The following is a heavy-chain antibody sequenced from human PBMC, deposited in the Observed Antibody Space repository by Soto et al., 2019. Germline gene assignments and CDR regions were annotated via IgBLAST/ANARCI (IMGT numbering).Heavy chain of an antibody. CDR1: GFTFSDYY. CDR3: ARGGGISIVGYSYFDN. D-gene: IGHD3-3*02. V-gene: IGHV3-11*01. J-gene: IGHJ4*02. Sequence: QVQLVESGGGLVKPGGSLRLSCEASGFTFSDYYMNWIRQAPGKGLEWVSYISGSGSNIYYADSVKDRFTISRDNAKNSLYLQMNRLRAEDTAVYYCARGGGISIVGYSYFDNWGQGTLVTVSS. CDR2: ISGSGSNI.